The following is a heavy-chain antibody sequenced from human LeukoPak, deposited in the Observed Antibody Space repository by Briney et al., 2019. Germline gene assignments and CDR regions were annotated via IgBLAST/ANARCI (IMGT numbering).Heavy chain of an antibody. CDR3: ARQSASDYYDSSDSFDY. Sequence: PSETLSLTCTVSGGSISSSNYYWGWIRQPPGKGLEWIGRIYYSGSTYYNPSLKSRVTISVDTSKNQFSLKLSSETAADTAVYYCARQSASDYYDSSDSFDYWGQGTLVTVPS. D-gene: IGHD3-22*01. V-gene: IGHV4-39*01. J-gene: IGHJ4*02. CDR1: GGSISSSNYY. CDR2: IYYSGST.